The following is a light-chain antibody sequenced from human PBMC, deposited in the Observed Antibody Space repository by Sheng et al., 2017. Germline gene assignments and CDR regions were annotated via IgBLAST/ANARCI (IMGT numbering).Light chain of an antibody. J-gene: IGKJ1*01. CDR1: QGLVDSDGTTY. Sequence: DVVMTQSPLSLAVTLGQPASISCRSSQGLVDSDGTTYLTWFHQRPGQSPRRLLYKVFHRDSGAPDRFSGSGSGTDFTLKISRVEAEDVGLYYCMQGTHWPRTFGQGT. CDR2: KVF. V-gene: IGKV2-30*01. CDR3: MQGTHWPRT.